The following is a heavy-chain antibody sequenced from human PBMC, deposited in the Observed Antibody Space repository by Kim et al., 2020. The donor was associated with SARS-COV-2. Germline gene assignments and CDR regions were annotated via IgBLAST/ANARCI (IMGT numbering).Heavy chain of an antibody. Sequence: GGSLRLSCAASGFAFSNYAMTWVRQAPGKGLEWVSAISGSGGSTNYADSVKGRFTISRDNSKKTLFLQMNSLRAEDTAVYYCAKGRTTVTPLDYWGQGTLVTVSS. J-gene: IGHJ4*02. CDR1: GFAFSNYA. D-gene: IGHD4-17*01. CDR3: AKGRTTVTPLDY. CDR2: ISGSGGST. V-gene: IGHV3-23*01.